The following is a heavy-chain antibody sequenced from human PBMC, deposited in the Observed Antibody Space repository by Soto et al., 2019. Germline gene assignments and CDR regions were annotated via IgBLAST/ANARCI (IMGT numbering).Heavy chain of an antibody. CDR1: GGSMSSNY. D-gene: IGHD4-17*01. J-gene: IGHJ4*02. CDR3: ARGGSYGDFFDY. Sequence: PSETLSLTCTVPGGSMSSNYWTWIRQSPGKGLEWIGYIYYTGSTKYNPSLKSRVTISLDTSKNQFSLRLTSVTSADTAVYYCARGGSYGDFFDYWGQGAQVTVSS. V-gene: IGHV4-59*01. CDR2: IYYTGST.